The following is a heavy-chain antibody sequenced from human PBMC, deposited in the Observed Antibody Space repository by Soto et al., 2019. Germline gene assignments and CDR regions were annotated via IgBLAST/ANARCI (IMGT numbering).Heavy chain of an antibody. CDR1: GFTFSSYA. CDR3: AKAEYSTSRGWFDP. Sequence: GGSLRLSCAASGFTFSSYAMSWVRQAPGKGLEWVSVINGGGGSTYYADSVKGRFTISRDNSKNTLYLQMNSLRVEDTAVYYCAKAEYSTSRGWFDPWGQGTLVTVSS. V-gene: IGHV3-23*01. D-gene: IGHD6-6*01. J-gene: IGHJ5*02. CDR2: INGGGGST.